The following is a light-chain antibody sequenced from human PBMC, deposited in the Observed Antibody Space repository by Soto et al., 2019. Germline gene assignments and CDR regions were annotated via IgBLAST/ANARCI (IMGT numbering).Light chain of an antibody. CDR3: TPYTNSGTYI. CDR1: SSEVCSYNF. V-gene: IGLV2-14*03. CDR2: DVN. Sequence: QSVLTQPASVSGSPGQSITISCTGTSSEVCSYNFVSWYQHHPGKVPKLIIFDVNNRPSGISNRFSGSKSDNTASLTISGLQAEDEADYYCTPYTNSGTYILGTGTKVTVL. J-gene: IGLJ1*01.